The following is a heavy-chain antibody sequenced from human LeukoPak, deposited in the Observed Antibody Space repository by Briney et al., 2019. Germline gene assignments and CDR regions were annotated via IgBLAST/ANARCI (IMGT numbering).Heavy chain of an antibody. D-gene: IGHD5-12*01. V-gene: IGHV3-23*01. J-gene: IGHJ4*02. CDR3: AKEYRGYDFDF. CDR2: TCGSGGTT. CDR1: GFTLSSYD. Sequence: GGTLTLSCAASGFTLSSYDMSWVRQAPGKGLEWVAATCGSGGTTYNPDPVKGRITTSSDNSKNTLYLQMTSPRAEDTAVYYCAKEYRGYDFDFWGEGTLVTVSS.